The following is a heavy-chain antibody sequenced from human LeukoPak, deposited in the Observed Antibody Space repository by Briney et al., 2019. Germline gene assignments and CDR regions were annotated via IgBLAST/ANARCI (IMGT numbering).Heavy chain of an antibody. V-gene: IGHV1-2*02. J-gene: IGHJ5*02. Sequence: ASVKVSCKASGYTFTGYYMHWMRQAPGQGLEWMGWINPNSGGTNYAQKFQGRVTMTRDTSISTAYMELSRLRSDDTAVYYCARDLGAAGTGWFDPWGQGTLVTVSS. D-gene: IGHD6-13*01. CDR1: GYTFTGYY. CDR2: INPNSGGT. CDR3: ARDLGAAGTGWFDP.